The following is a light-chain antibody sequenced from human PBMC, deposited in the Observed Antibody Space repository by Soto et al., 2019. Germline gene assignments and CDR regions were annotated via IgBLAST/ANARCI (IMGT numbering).Light chain of an antibody. V-gene: IGKV1-9*01. J-gene: IGKJ5*01. Sequence: DIQLTQSPSFLSASVGDRVTITCRASQGIRNYLAWYQQKPGRAPKLLMYIASTLQTGVPSRFSGSQSGTEFTLTISSLQPKDFATYYCQQVNNYPITFGQVTRLEIK. CDR2: IAS. CDR1: QGIRNY. CDR3: QQVNNYPIT.